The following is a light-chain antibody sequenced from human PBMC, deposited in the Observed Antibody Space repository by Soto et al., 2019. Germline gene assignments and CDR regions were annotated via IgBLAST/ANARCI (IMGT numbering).Light chain of an antibody. V-gene: IGKV4-1*01. CDR1: QSLLYRSKNKDY. CDR3: QQYLNTPCT. Sequence: DIIMTQSPESLAVSLGERATIICKSSQSLLYRSKNKDYLAWYQQKPGQPPRLLIYWASTRESGVSDRFSGSGSGTDFTLTVTSMQAEDVAVYYCQQYLNTPCTFGQGTKVEIK. J-gene: IGKJ1*01. CDR2: WAS.